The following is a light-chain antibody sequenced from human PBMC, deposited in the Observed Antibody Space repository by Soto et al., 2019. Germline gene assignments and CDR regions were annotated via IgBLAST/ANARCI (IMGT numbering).Light chain of an antibody. CDR1: SSNIGAGYD. J-gene: IGLJ3*02. CDR2: GNS. V-gene: IGLV1-40*01. CDR3: QSYDSSLSGLV. Sequence: QSVLTQPPSVSGAPGQRVTISCTGSSSNIGAGYDGHWYQQLPGTAPKLLIYGNSNRPSGVPDRFSGSKSGTSDSLAITGLQAEDYSDEYCQSYDSSLSGLVFGGGTTLTV.